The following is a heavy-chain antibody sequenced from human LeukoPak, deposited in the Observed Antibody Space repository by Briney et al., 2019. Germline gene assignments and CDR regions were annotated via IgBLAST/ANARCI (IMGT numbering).Heavy chain of an antibody. CDR2: IYYSGST. D-gene: IGHD6-19*01. Sequence: SETLSLTCTVSGGSISSYYWSWIRQPPGKGLEWIGYIYYSGSTNYNPSLKSRVTISVDTSKNQFSLKLSSVTAADTAVYYCARGPIPGIAVAGASFDIWGQGTMVTVSS. CDR3: ARGPIPGIAVAGASFDI. V-gene: IGHV4-59*12. J-gene: IGHJ3*02. CDR1: GGSISSYY.